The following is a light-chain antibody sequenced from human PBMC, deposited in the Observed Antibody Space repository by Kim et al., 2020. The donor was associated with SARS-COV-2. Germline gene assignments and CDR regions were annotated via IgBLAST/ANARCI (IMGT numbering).Light chain of an antibody. CDR3: QVWDSRSDHVL. CDR1: NIGSRS. J-gene: IGLJ2*01. Sequence: APGRTARIDGGGDNIGSRSFHCYQQKPGQAPVLVLYHDSDRPSGIPERFSGSNSGNTATLTISRVEAGDEAAYYCQVWDSRSDHVLFAGGTQLTVL. CDR2: HDS. V-gene: IGLV3-21*03.